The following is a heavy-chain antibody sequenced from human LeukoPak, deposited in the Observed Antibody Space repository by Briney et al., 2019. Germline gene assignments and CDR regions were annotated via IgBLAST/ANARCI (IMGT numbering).Heavy chain of an antibody. V-gene: IGHV3-48*01. D-gene: IGHD3-3*01. CDR2: ISSSSSTI. Sequence: GGSLRLSCAASGFTFSSYSMNWVRQAPGKELEWVSYISSSSSTIYYADSVKGRFTISRDNAKNSLYLQMNSLRAEDTAVYYCARGRPKGYDFWSGYYSDFDYWGQGTLVTVSS. J-gene: IGHJ4*02. CDR3: ARGRPKGYDFWSGYYSDFDY. CDR1: GFTFSSYS.